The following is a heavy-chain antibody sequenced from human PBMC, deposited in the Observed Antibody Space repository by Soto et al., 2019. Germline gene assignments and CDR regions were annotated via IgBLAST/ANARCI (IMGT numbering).Heavy chain of an antibody. Sequence: ASEKVSSKASGSTFTSSGISWVRQAPGQGLEWIVWISAYNGNTNYAQKLQGRVTMTTDTSTSTAYMELRSLRSNDTAVYYSARHRRVQAYYDSWRGYPGMDVWGQGNRVTSP. D-gene: IGHD3-3*01. CDR2: ISAYNGNT. CDR1: GSTFTSSG. J-gene: IGHJ6*02. CDR3: ARHRRVQAYYDSWRGYPGMDV. V-gene: IGHV1-18*04.